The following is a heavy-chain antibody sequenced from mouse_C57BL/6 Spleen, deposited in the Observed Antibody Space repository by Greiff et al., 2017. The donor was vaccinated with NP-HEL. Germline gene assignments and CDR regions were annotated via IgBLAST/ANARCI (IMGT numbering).Heavy chain of an antibody. CDR1: GYTFTSYW. Sequence: QVQLQQPGAELVRPGSSVKLSCKASGYTFTSYWMHWVKQRPIQGLEWICTIYPSSSEPHYHQPFHSPATLTVDKSSSTAYMQLSSLTSEDSAVYYCARSTTVVAWYVDVWGTGTTVTVS. CDR2: IYPSSSEP. CDR3: ARSTTVVAWYVDV. D-gene: IGHD1-1*01. V-gene: IGHV1-52*01. J-gene: IGHJ1*03.